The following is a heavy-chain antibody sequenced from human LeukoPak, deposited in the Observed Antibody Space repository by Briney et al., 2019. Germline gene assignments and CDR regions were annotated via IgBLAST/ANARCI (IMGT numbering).Heavy chain of an antibody. J-gene: IGHJ5*02. D-gene: IGHD3-9*01. CDR1: GFTFSSYE. CDR2: ISSSGSTI. Sequence: GGSLRLSCAASGFTFSSYEMNWGRQAPGKGLEWVSYISSSGSTIYYADSVKGRFTISRDNAKNSLYLQMNSLRAEDTAVYYCARGGYDILTGYFEFDPWGQGTLVTVSS. CDR3: ARGGYDILTGYFEFDP. V-gene: IGHV3-48*03.